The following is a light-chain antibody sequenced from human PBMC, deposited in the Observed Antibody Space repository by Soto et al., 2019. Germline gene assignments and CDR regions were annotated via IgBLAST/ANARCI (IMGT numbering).Light chain of an antibody. J-gene: IGKJ4*01. CDR1: QDIYDY. CDR2: DGS. V-gene: IGKV1-33*01. CDR3: QQLNSYSALT. Sequence: DIPLTQSPSSLSASVGDRVTIACQASQDIYDYLNWYHLKPGGAPQALVLDGSDFDTGGTPRFSGSGSGTEFTLTISSLQPEDFATYYCQQLNSYSALTFGGGTKVEIK.